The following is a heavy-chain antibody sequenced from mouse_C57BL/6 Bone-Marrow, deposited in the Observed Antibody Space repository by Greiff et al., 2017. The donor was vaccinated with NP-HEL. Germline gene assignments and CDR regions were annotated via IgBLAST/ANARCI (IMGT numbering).Heavy chain of an antibody. D-gene: IGHD1-1*01. CDR1: GYTFTSYW. CDR3: ARSGGSRDY. J-gene: IGHJ2*01. CDR2: IYPGSGST. V-gene: IGHV1-55*01. Sequence: QVQLQQPGAELVKPGASVKMSCKASGYTFTSYWITWVKQRPGQGLEWIGDIYPGSGSTTYNEKFKSKATLTVDTSSSTAYMQLSSLTSEDAAVYYCARSGGSRDYWGQGTTLTVSS.